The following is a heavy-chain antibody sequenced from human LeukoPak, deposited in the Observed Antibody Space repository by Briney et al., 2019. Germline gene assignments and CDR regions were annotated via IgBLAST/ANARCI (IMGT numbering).Heavy chain of an antibody. V-gene: IGHV4-59*01. CDR3: ARDRRPELTGHSDAFDI. CDR1: GGSISSYY. D-gene: IGHD7-27*01. CDR2: IYYSGST. Sequence: SETLSLTCTVSGGSISSYYWSWIRQPPGKGLEWIGYIYYSGSTNYNPSLKSRVTISVDTSKNQFSLKLSSVTAADTAVYYCARDRRPELTGHSDAFDIWGQGTMVTVSS. J-gene: IGHJ3*02.